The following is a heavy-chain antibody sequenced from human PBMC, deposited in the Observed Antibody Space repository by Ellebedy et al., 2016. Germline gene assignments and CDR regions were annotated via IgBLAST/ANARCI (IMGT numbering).Heavy chain of an antibody. CDR3: AREGSSSSLEY. CDR1: GFTFSSYG. V-gene: IGHV1-3*01. J-gene: IGHJ4*02. Sequence: GGSLRLSCAASGFTFSSYGMHWVRQAPGQRLEWMGWINAGNGNTKYSQKFQGRDTITRDTSASTAYMEVSSLTSEDTTVYYCAREGSSSSLEYWGQGTLVTVSS. CDR2: INAGNGNT. D-gene: IGHD6-6*01.